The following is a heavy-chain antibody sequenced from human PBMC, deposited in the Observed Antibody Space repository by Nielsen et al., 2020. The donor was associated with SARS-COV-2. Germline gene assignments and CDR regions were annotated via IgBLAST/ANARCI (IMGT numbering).Heavy chain of an antibody. V-gene: IGHV1-8*01. Sequence: ASVKVSCKASGYTFTSYDINCVRQATGQGLEWMGWMNPNSGNTGYAQKFQGRVTMTRNTSISTAYMELSSLRSEDTAVYYCARMPYGDYWFDPWGQGTLVTVSS. CDR1: GYTFTSYD. CDR2: MNPNSGNT. D-gene: IGHD4-17*01. CDR3: ARMPYGDYWFDP. J-gene: IGHJ5*02.